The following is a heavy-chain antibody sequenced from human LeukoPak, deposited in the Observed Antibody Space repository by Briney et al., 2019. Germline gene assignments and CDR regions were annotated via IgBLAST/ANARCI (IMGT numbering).Heavy chain of an antibody. D-gene: IGHD2-2*01. V-gene: IGHV3-30*18. CDR3: AKDHVRFPPYQLLSH. CDR1: GFTFSSYG. J-gene: IGHJ4*02. Sequence: GGFLRLSCAASGFTFSSYGMHWVRQAPGKGLEWVAVISYDGSNKYYADSVKGRFTISRDNSKNTLYLQMNSLRAEDTAVYYCAKDHVRFPPYQLLSHWGQGTLVTVSS. CDR2: ISYDGSNK.